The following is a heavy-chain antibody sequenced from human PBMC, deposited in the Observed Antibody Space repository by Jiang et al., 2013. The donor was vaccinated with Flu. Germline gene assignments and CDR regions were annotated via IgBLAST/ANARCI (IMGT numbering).Heavy chain of an antibody. Sequence: GSGLVKPSQILSLTCTVSGGSITINNHYWSWIRQPAGKGLEWIGRIHSAGNINYNPSLKSRVTMSVDTSKSQFSLKLMSVTAADTAVYYCARDKGPLCTTAGCYADDAFDIVGPRD. D-gene: IGHD2-2*01. CDR3: ARDKGPLCTTAGCYADDAFDI. J-gene: IGHJ3*02. CDR2: IHSAGNI. V-gene: IGHV4-61*02. CDR1: GGSITINNHY.